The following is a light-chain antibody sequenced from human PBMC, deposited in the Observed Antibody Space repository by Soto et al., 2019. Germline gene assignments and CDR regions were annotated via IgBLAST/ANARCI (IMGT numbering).Light chain of an antibody. J-gene: IGKJ1*01. CDR3: HQYDSSHPWT. V-gene: IGKV1-39*01. Sequence: DIQMTQSPSSLSASVRDRFTITCLAIQSISSYLNWYQQKPWKAPKLLIYAASSLQSGVPSRFSGSGSGTDFTLTISSLQHEDFAVYYCHQYDSSHPWTFGQGTKVDIK. CDR2: AAS. CDR1: QSISSY.